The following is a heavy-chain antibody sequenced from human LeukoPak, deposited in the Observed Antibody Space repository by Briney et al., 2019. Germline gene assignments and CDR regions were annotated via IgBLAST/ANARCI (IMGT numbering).Heavy chain of an antibody. CDR3: ASVPGPADY. CDR2: IYFSGNA. CDR1: GDSFSSYY. Sequence: SETLSLTCTVSGDSFSSYYWSWIRQPAGKGLEWIGRIYFSGNADYNPSLKNRVTISVDKSTNQFSLRLNSVTAADTAVYYCASVPGPADYWGQGTLVTVSS. V-gene: IGHV4-4*07. J-gene: IGHJ4*02.